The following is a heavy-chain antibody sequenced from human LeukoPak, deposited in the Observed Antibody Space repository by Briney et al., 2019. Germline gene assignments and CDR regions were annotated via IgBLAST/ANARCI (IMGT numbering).Heavy chain of an antibody. CDR1: GGSISSYY. V-gene: IGHV4-59*01. J-gene: IGHJ2*01. CDR2: IYYSGST. D-gene: IGHD6-19*01. CDR3: ARDGSGWSRYWYFDL. Sequence: PSETLSLTCTVSGGSISSYYWSWIRQPPGKGLEWIGYIYYSGSTNYNPSPKSRVTISVDTSKNQFSLKLSSVTAADTAVYYCARDGSGWSRYWYFDLWGRGTLVTVSS.